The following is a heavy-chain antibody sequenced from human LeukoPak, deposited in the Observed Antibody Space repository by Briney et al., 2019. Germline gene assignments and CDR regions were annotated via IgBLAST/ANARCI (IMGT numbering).Heavy chain of an antibody. CDR3: ARDLGYDDYLDS. V-gene: IGHV4-61*02. Sequence: SETLSLTCTVSGGSISSGSYYWSWIRQPAGKGLEWIGRIYTSGSTNYNPSLKSRVNISVDKSKNQFSLKLSSVTAADTAVYYCARDLGYDDYLDSWGQGTLVTVSS. CDR2: IYTSGST. J-gene: IGHJ4*02. D-gene: IGHD3-3*01. CDR1: GGSISSGSYY.